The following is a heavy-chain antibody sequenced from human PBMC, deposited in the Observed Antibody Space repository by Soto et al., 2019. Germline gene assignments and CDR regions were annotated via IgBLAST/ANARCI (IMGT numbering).Heavy chain of an antibody. CDR1: GFTFTSYS. J-gene: IGHJ3*02. CDR3: ARDSQYAFDI. CDR2: IISTSSTI. V-gene: IGHV3-48*01. Sequence: EVQLVESGGDLVQPGGSLRLSCAASGFTFTSYSMNWVRQAPGKGLEWVSYIISTSSTISYADSVKGRFTISRDNAKNSLYLQMNSLRAEDTAVYYCARDSQYAFDIWGQGTMVTVSS.